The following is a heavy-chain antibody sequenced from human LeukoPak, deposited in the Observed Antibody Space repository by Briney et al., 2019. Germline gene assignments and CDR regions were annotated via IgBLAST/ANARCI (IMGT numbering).Heavy chain of an antibody. CDR3: ARLGYCSSTSCYQPPGY. D-gene: IGHD2-2*01. Sequence: SETLSLTCTVSGGSISSGGYYWSWIRQHPGKGLEWIGYIYYSGSTYYNPSLKSRVTISVDTSKNQFSLKLSSVTAADTAVYYCARLGYCSSTSCYQPPGYWGQGTLVTVSS. CDR2: IYYSGST. J-gene: IGHJ4*02. CDR1: GGSISSGGYY. V-gene: IGHV4-31*03.